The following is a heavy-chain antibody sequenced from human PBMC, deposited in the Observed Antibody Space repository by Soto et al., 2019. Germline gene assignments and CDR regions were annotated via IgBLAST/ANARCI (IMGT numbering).Heavy chain of an antibody. CDR2: ISTSSSYT. Sequence: GGSLRLSCVASGFTFSDHYMTWIRQAPGKGLEWLSYISTSSSYTNYADSVKGRFTISRDNAMNSLYLQMNSLRAEDTAVYYCARLRLTGYFDYWGQGTMVTVSS. V-gene: IGHV3-11*03. CDR1: GFTFSDHY. CDR3: ARLRLTGYFDY. J-gene: IGHJ4*03.